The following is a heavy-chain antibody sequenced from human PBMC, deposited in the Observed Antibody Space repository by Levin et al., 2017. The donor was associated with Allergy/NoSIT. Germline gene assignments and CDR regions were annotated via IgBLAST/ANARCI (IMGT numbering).Heavy chain of an antibody. CDR1: GFTFSSYG. J-gene: IGHJ4*02. CDR2: ISASGGST. CDR3: ARLVAAAGTGN. D-gene: IGHD6-13*01. V-gene: IGHV3-23*01. Sequence: GGSLRLSCAASGFTFSSYGMGWVRQAPGKGLEWVSSISASGGSTYYADSVKGRFTISRDNSKNTLYMQMNSLRVEDMAVYYCARLVAAAGTGNWGQGTLVTVSS.